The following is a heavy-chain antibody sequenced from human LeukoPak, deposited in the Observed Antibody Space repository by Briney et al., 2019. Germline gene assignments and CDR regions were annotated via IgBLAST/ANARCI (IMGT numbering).Heavy chain of an antibody. J-gene: IGHJ4*02. CDR1: GYSFTGYY. V-gene: IGHV1-2*06. CDR3: ATKGADTFFDY. CDR2: INPNSGGR. Sequence: ASVKVSCKASGYSFTGYYTRWVRQAPGQGLEWMGRINPNSGGRNYAQKFQGRLTMTRDTSISTAYMELSRLRSDDTAVYYCATKGADTFFDYWGQGTLVTVSS. D-gene: IGHD3-16*01.